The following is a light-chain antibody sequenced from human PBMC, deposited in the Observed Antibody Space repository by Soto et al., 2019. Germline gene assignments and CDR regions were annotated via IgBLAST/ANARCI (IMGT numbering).Light chain of an antibody. V-gene: IGKV1-33*01. Sequence: DIQMTQSPSSLSASVGDRVTITCQASQDISDFLNWYQQRPGKAPKLLISDASILQTGVPSRFSGSGSGTYFTFTITTLQPEDIATYYCQQYNSLPVTFGGGTKMEIK. CDR2: DAS. CDR1: QDISDF. J-gene: IGKJ4*01. CDR3: QQYNSLPVT.